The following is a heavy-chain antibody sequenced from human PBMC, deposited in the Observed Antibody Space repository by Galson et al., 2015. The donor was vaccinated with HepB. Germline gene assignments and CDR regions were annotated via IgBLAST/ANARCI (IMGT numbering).Heavy chain of an antibody. J-gene: IGHJ3*01. D-gene: IGHD1-26*01. CDR1: GYTFTSYY. CDR2: INPRVGSI. Sequence: SVKVSCKASGYTFTSYYMHCVRQAPGQGLEWMGVINPRVGSITYAQNFQGRITMTRDTSTGTVYMELSSLTSEDTAVYYCARSASASAFDVWGQGTMVTVSS. V-gene: IGHV1-46*03. CDR3: ARSASASAFDV.